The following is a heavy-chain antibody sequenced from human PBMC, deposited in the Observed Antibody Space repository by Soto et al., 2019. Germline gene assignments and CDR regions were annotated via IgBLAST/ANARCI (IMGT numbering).Heavy chain of an antibody. Sequence: QVQLVESGGGVVQPGRSLRLSCAASGFTFSSYGRHWVRQAPGKGLEWVAVISYDGSNKYYADSVKGRFTISRDNSKNTLYLQINSLRAEDTAVYYCAPWFGAFDYWGQGTLGTVSS. CDR2: ISYDGSNK. CDR3: APWFGAFDY. D-gene: IGHD3-10*01. J-gene: IGHJ4*02. CDR1: GFTFSSYG. V-gene: IGHV3-30*03.